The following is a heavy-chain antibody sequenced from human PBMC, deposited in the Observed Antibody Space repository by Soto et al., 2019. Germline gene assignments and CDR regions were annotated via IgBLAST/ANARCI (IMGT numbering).Heavy chain of an antibody. CDR2: ISTYNGDT. CDR3: AREGVAPYYYYGMDV. V-gene: IGHV1-18*01. D-gene: IGHD5-12*01. Sequence: ASVKVSCKASGYTFTRSGISWVRQAPGQGLEWMGWISTYNGDTNYAQTFQGRVAMTTDTSTSTVQMEMRSLRSDDTAVYYCAREGVAPYYYYGMDVWGQGTPVTV. CDR1: GYTFTRSG. J-gene: IGHJ6*02.